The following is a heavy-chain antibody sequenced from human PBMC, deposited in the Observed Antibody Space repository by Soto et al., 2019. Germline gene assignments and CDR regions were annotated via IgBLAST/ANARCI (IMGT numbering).Heavy chain of an antibody. Sequence: GGSLRLFCAASGFTFSSYSMNWVRQAPGKGLEWVSSISSSSSYIYYADSVKGRFTISRDNAKNSLYLQMNSLRAEDTAVYYCARGIVAAAGTSAFDIWGQGTMVTVSS. D-gene: IGHD6-13*01. J-gene: IGHJ3*02. CDR1: GFTFSSYS. CDR2: ISSSSSYI. CDR3: ARGIVAAAGTSAFDI. V-gene: IGHV3-21*01.